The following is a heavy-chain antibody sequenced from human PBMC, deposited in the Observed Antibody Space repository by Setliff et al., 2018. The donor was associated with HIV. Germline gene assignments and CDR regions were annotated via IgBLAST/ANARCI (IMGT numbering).Heavy chain of an antibody. J-gene: IGHJ6*03. CDR2: IRYDGSDN. V-gene: IGHV3-30*02. D-gene: IGHD3-3*01. CDR3: AKDVGGGSGHYPLNMDV. CDR1: GFTFSNYG. Sequence: GGSLRLSCAASGFTFSNYGMHWVRQAPGKGQEWVIFIRYDGSDNYYIDSVKGRFTISRDNSKNTLYLQMNSLRDEDTAVYYCAKDVGGGSGHYPLNMDVWGKGTTVTVSS.